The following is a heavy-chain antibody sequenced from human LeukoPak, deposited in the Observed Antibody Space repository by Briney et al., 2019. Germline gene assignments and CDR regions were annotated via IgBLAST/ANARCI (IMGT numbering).Heavy chain of an antibody. V-gene: IGHV3-21*01. CDR2: ITSSSTYI. D-gene: IGHD2-2*01. J-gene: IGHJ4*02. Sequence: GGSLRLSCAASGFTFSTYSMHWVRQAPGKGLEWVSSITSSSTYIYYADSVKGRFTISRDNSKNTLYLQMNSLRAEDTAVYYCAKLGMGYCSSTSCYVDYWGQGTLVTVSS. CDR1: GFTFSTYS. CDR3: AKLGMGYCSSTSCYVDY.